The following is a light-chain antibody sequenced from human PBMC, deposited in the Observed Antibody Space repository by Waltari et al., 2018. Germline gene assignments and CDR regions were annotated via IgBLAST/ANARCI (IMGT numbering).Light chain of an antibody. CDR1: SSDVGGYNY. CDR3: SSYSGSNDYV. CDR2: DGN. J-gene: IGLJ1*01. V-gene: IGLV2-8*01. Sequence: QSALTQPPSASGSPGQSVTISCTGTSSDVGGYNYVSWYQQHPGKAHKLMIYDGNKRPSGVPARVSGARSGNTASLTVAGLQAEDEADYYCSSYSGSNDYVFGTGTEVTVL.